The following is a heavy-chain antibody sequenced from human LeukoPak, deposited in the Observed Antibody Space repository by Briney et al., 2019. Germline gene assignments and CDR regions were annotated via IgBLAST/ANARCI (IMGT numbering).Heavy chain of an antibody. Sequence: ASVKVSCKASGYTFTSYDINWVRPATGQGLEWMGWMNPNSGNTGYAQKFQGRVTMTRNTSISTAYMELSSLRSEDTAVYYCARTQVVTIFGVVIYYYYYMDVWGKGTTVTVSS. CDR2: MNPNSGNT. V-gene: IGHV1-8*01. CDR3: ARTQVVTIFGVVIYYYYYMDV. J-gene: IGHJ6*03. D-gene: IGHD3-3*01. CDR1: GYTFTSYD.